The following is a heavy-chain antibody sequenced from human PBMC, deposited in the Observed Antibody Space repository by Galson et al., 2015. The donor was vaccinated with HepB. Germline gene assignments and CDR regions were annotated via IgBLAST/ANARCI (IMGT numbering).Heavy chain of an antibody. V-gene: IGHV3-49*03. D-gene: IGHD3-10*01. J-gene: IGHJ5*02. Sequence: SLRLSCAGSGFMFGDYPINWFRQAPGTGLEWVGFIRSRAYGGTTQYAAAVKNRFSISRDDSSSIAYLRMNSLKIEDTAVYYCARDMERHTIVPEGRFDPWGQGTLVTVSP. CDR1: GFMFGDYP. CDR2: IRSRAYGGTT. CDR3: ARDMERHTIVPEGRFDP.